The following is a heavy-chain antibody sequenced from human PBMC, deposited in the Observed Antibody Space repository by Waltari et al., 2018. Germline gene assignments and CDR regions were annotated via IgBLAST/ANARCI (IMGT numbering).Heavy chain of an antibody. V-gene: IGHV3-21*01. Sequence: EVHLVGSGGGLVKPGGSLSLSCAASGFTFSGYCMNWVRQAPGRGLEWVASITSGSTFIYYEDSVNGRFTIARDNAKNSLYLQMNSLRVEDTAIYYCARAPGLGSGYPYWGQGTLVTVSS. CDR1: GFTFSGYC. CDR2: ITSGSTFI. J-gene: IGHJ4*02. CDR3: ARAPGLGSGYPY. D-gene: IGHD3-3*01.